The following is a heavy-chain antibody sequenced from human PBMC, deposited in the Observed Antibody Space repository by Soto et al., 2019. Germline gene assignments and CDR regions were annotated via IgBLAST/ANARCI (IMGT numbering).Heavy chain of an antibody. CDR3: ARWYGDFRDWFDP. D-gene: IGHD4-17*01. J-gene: IGHJ5*02. CDR1: GGSISSYY. Sequence: QVQLQESGPGLVKPSETLSLTCTVSGGSISSYYWSWIRQPPGKGLEWIGYIYYSGSTNYNPSLKSRVTISVDTSKNQFSLKLGSVTAADTAVYYCARWYGDFRDWFDPWGQGTLVTVSS. CDR2: IYYSGST. V-gene: IGHV4-59*01.